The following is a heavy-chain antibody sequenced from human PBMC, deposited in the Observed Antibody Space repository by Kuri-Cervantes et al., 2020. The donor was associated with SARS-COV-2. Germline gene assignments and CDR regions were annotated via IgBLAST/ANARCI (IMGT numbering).Heavy chain of an antibody. Sequence: GGSLRLSCAASGFTFSSYAMHWVRQAPGKGLEWVAVISYDGSNKYYADSVKGRFTISRDNSKNTLYLQMNSLRAEDTAVYYCANLGPFRGSAFDIWGQGTMVTVSS. V-gene: IGHV3-30-3*01. J-gene: IGHJ3*02. D-gene: IGHD2-15*01. CDR2: ISYDGSNK. CDR3: ANLGPFRGSAFDI. CDR1: GFTFSSYA.